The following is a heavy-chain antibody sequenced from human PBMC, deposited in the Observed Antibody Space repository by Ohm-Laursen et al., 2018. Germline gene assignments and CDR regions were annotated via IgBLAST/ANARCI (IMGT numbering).Heavy chain of an antibody. CDR1: GGSISSYY. CDR3: ASQIGPVTIFGVVITSNWFDP. CDR2: IYYSGST. Sequence: SETLSLTCTVSGGSISSYYWSWIRQPPGKGLEWIGYIYYSGSTHYNPSLKSRVTISVDTSKNQFSLKLSSVTAADTAVYYCASQIGPVTIFGVVITSNWFDPWGQGTLVTVSS. V-gene: IGHV4-59*08. D-gene: IGHD3-3*01. J-gene: IGHJ5*02.